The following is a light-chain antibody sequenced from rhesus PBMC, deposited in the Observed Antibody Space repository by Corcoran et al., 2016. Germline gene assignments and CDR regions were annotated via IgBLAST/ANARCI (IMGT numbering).Light chain of an antibody. Sequence: DIQLTQSPSSLSASVGDRVTITCRASQGISNNLAWYQQKPGKVPKLLINYASTLQSGVPSRFSGSGSGTDFTLTFRILQPADFATYYCQHGYGTPLTFGGVTKVEIK. CDR1: QGISNN. CDR3: QHGYGTPLT. V-gene: IGKV1-38*01. J-gene: IGKJ4*01. CDR2: YAS.